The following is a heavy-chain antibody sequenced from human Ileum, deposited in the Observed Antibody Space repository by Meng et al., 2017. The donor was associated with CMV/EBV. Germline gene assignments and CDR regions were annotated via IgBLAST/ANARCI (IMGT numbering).Heavy chain of an antibody. Sequence: GLCTRSEPVSLPSSLYSVAFIHVFCSWPWHLPGMGWGWMGEIHPSGSTHTNPSIESRVSISVHVSNNPFSLKVYSVTAADTAVYYCARGQDNHKGGVHWGQGTLVTVSS. CDR2: IHPSGST. D-gene: IGHD1-14*01. CDR1: SVAFIHVF. V-gene: IGHV4-34*01. CDR3: ARGQDNHKGGVH. J-gene: IGHJ4*02.